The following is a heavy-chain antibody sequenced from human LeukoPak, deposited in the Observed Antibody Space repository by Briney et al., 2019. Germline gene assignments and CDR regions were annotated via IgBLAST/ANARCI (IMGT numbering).Heavy chain of an antibody. J-gene: IGHJ4*02. D-gene: IGHD3-22*01. CDR2: LYSGGNT. CDR3: ARGRYDSSGSWYFDY. Sequence: PGGSLRLSCAASGLTVSNNYMNWVRQAPGEGLEWVSILYSGGNTYYADSVKGRFTISRDNSKNTLYLQMNSLRAEDTAVYYCARGRYDSSGSWYFDYWGQGTLVTVSS. V-gene: IGHV3-53*01. CDR1: GLTVSNNY.